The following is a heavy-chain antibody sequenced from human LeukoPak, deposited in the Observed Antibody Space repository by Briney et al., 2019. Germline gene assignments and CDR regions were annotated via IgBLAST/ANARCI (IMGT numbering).Heavy chain of an antibody. CDR3: ARQVGSLSSRVDY. V-gene: IGHV3-74*01. CDR1: GFTFSIFW. Sequence: GGSLRLSCAASGFTFSIFWMHWVRQAPGKGLVWVSRISTDGSSTYYADSVKGRFTISRDNSKNTLYLQMNSLRAEDTAVYYCARQVGSLSSRVDYWGQGTLVTVSS. D-gene: IGHD1-26*01. CDR2: ISTDGSST. J-gene: IGHJ4*02.